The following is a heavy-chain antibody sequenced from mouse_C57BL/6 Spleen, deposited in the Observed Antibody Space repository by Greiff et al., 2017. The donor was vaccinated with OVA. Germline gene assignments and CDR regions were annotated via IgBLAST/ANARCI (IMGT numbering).Heavy chain of an antibody. CDR1: GFSLTSYG. CDR3: AKNADYYGSPLAY. Sequence: VKLVESGPGLVQPSQSLSITCTVSGFSLTSYGVHWVRQSPGKGLEWLGVIWRGGSTDYNAAFMSRLSITKDNSKSQVFFKMNSLQADDTAIYYCAKNADYYGSPLAYWGQGTLVTVSA. J-gene: IGHJ3*01. CDR2: IWRGGST. V-gene: IGHV2-5*01. D-gene: IGHD1-1*01.